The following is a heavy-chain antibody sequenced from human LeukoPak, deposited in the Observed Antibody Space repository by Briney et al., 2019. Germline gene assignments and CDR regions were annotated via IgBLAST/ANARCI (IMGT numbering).Heavy chain of an antibody. D-gene: IGHD4-17*01. Sequence: PGGSLRLSCAASGFTFSDYYMSWIRQAPGKGLEWVSYISSSGSTIYYADSVKGRFTISRDNAKNSLYLQMNSLRAEDTAVYYCARELPQSHIDYGGYSAGGEFDPWGQGTLVTVSS. CDR2: ISSSGSTI. J-gene: IGHJ5*02. CDR3: ARELPQSHIDYGGYSAGGEFDP. CDR1: GFTFSDYY. V-gene: IGHV3-11*01.